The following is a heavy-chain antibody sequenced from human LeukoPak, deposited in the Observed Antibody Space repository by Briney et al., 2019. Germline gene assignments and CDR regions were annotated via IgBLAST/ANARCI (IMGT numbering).Heavy chain of an antibody. CDR3: ARTYRSSDPFDY. V-gene: IGHV5-51*01. J-gene: IGHJ4*02. Sequence: GESLKISCKGSGYSFTTYWIGWVRQMPGKGLEWMGIIYPGDSDTRYSPSFQGQVTISADKSISTAFLQWSSLEASDTAMYYCARTYRSSDPFDYWGQGTLVTVSS. CDR1: GYSFTTYW. CDR2: IYPGDSDT. D-gene: IGHD6-6*01.